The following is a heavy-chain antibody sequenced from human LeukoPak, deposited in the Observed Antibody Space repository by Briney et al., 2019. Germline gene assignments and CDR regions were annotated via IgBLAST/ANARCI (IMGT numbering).Heavy chain of an antibody. Sequence: GASVKVSCKASGYTFTSYDINWVRQATGQGLEGMGWMNPNSGNTGYAQKFQGRVTMTRNTSISTAYMELSSLRSEDTAVYYCARGLYPRNLEWLLWDYYYGMDVWGQGTTVTVSS. V-gene: IGHV1-8*01. CDR1: GYTFTSYD. CDR3: ARGLYPRNLEWLLWDYYYGMDV. J-gene: IGHJ6*02. CDR2: MNPNSGNT. D-gene: IGHD3-3*01.